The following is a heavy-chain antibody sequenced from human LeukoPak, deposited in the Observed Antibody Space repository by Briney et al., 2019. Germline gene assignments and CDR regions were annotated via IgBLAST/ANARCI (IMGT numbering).Heavy chain of an antibody. CDR2: IYPGDSDT. Sequence: GESLKISCKGSGYTFTNYWIGWVRQMPGKGLEWMGIIYPGDSDTRYCPSLQGQVTISVDNSIDTAYLQWSSVRDSDSAMYYCARQNAEVSYFDYWGQGTLVTVSS. CDR3: ARQNAEVSYFDY. D-gene: IGHD1-1*01. CDR1: GYTFTNYW. V-gene: IGHV5-51*01. J-gene: IGHJ4*02.